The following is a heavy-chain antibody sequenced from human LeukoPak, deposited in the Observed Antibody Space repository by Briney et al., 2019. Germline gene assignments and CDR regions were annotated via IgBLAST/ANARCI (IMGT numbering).Heavy chain of an antibody. Sequence: PGGSLRLSCAASGFTFSSYAMSWVRQAPGKGLEWVSAISGSGGSTYYADSVKGRFTISRDNSKNTLYLQMNSLRAEDAAVYYCAKARIVVVTPGAFDIWGQGTMVTVSS. V-gene: IGHV3-23*01. CDR2: ISGSGGST. D-gene: IGHD2-21*02. CDR1: GFTFSSYA. J-gene: IGHJ3*02. CDR3: AKARIVVVTPGAFDI.